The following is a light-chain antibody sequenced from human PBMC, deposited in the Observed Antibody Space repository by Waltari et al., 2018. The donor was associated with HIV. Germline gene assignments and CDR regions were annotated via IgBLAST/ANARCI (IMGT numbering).Light chain of an antibody. CDR1: QDISKY. V-gene: IGKV1-33*01. J-gene: IGKJ3*01. Sequence: DIQMTQSPSSLPASVGDRVTITCQASQDISKYLSWHQQKPGKAPRLLISDASNLQTGVPSRFSGSGSGTDFTFTISSLQPEDIATYFCQQYDSLPFTFGPGTKVDIK. CDR2: DAS. CDR3: QQYDSLPFT.